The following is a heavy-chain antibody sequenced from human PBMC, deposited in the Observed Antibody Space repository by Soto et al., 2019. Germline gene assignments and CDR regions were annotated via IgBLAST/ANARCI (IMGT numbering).Heavy chain of an antibody. CDR3: ARVYGDYGLDY. Sequence: QVQLVQSGAEVKKPGASVKVSCKASGYTFTSYAMHWVRQAPGQRLEWMGWINAGNGNTKYSLKFQGRVTITRDKSASTAYMELSSLRSEDTAVYSCARVYGDYGLDYWGQGTLVTVSS. D-gene: IGHD4-17*01. J-gene: IGHJ4*02. CDR2: INAGNGNT. CDR1: GYTFTSYA. V-gene: IGHV1-3*01.